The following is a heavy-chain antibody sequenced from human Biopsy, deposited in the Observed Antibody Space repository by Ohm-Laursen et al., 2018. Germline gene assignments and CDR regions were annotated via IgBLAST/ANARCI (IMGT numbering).Heavy chain of an antibody. Sequence: GTLSLTCTVYGGSFNGYFWSWIRQPPGKGLEWIGDITQSGSTNYSPSLKSRVTISVDTAKKQFSLSLRSVTAADTAVYYCARVPLPGIGAAYQGRFLYGMDVWGQGTTVIVSS. V-gene: IGHV4-34*01. J-gene: IGHJ6*02. D-gene: IGHD6-13*01. CDR1: GGSFNGYF. CDR3: ARVPLPGIGAAYQGRFLYGMDV. CDR2: ITQSGST.